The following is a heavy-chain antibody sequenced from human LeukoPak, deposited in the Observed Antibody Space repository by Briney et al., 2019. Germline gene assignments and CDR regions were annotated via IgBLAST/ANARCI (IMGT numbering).Heavy chain of an antibody. J-gene: IGHJ4*02. V-gene: IGHV1-3*01. D-gene: IGHD2-21*01. Sequence: ASVKVSCKASGYTFTNYAMNCVRQAPGQRLEWMGWINAGNGKTKSSQRFQDRVTITRDTSASTAYMELNSLRSEDTAVYYCARGIWSSHNKDYYFDYWGQGSLVTVSS. CDR2: INAGNGKT. CDR1: GYTFTNYA. CDR3: ARGIWSSHNKDYYFDY.